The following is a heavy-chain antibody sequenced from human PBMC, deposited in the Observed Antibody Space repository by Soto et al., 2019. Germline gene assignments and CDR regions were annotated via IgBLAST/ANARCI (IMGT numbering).Heavy chain of an antibody. J-gene: IGHJ2*01. CDR2: ISHNATNK. D-gene: IGHD3-10*01. CDR3: ANRRNGLSRGRGYWYFDL. CDR1: GFIFSDYG. V-gene: IGHV3-30*18. Sequence: QVQLVESGGDVVQPGTSLRLSCAASGFIFSDYGMHWVRQAPGKGLEWVAVISHNATNKYHADSVKGRFTASRANGNNTLYLQMTTLGIEATAVSSCANRRNGLSRGRGYWYFDLWGRGTLVIVSS.